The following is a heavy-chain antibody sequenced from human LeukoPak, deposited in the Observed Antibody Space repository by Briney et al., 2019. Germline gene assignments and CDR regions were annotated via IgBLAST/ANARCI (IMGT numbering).Heavy chain of an antibody. Sequence: SETLSLTCTVSGGSISSYYWSWIRQPPGKGLEWIGYIYYSGSTNYNPSLKSRVTISVDTPKNQFSLKLSSVTAADTAVYYCARVASGWHAFDYWGQGTLVTVSS. CDR1: GGSISSYY. J-gene: IGHJ4*02. V-gene: IGHV4-59*01. D-gene: IGHD6-19*01. CDR3: ARVASGWHAFDY. CDR2: IYYSGST.